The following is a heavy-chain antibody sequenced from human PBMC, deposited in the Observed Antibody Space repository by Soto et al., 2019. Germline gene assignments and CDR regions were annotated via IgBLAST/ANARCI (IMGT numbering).Heavy chain of an antibody. CDR3: ARYFRGSGRYFFDY. D-gene: IGHD6-19*01. J-gene: IGHJ4*02. CDR2: INQDGGGT. Sequence: AGSLRLYCVASGFTFITSFMGWVRQAPGKGLEWVANINQDGGGTYYVDSVEGRFTISRDNAKDSLYLQMNSLRGEDTAVYYCARYFRGSGRYFFDYWGQGTLVTVSS. CDR1: GFTFITSF. V-gene: IGHV3-7*03.